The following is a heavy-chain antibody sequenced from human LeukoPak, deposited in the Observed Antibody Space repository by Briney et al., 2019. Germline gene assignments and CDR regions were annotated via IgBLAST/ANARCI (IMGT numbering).Heavy chain of an antibody. J-gene: IGHJ4*02. CDR3: VRARGAGPGAQFDY. CDR1: GVTFCIDS. CDR2: ISSNSSYI. Sequence: GGSLRLSCAASGVTFCIDSMNSVREAPGGGREWGSPISSNSSYIYYGDSVKGRFTISRDNAQNSLYLQMNSVRDEDAAAYYCVRARGAGPGAQFDYWGQGTLVTVSS. D-gene: IGHD3-10*01. V-gene: IGHV3-21*04.